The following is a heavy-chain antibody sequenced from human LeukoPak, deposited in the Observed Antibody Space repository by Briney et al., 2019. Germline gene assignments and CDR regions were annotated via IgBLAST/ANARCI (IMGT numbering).Heavy chain of an antibody. CDR1: GFIFTGSA. J-gene: IGHJ6*02. CDR2: IRSKPTNYAT. CDR3: TRHLNAHDWSDYYGMDV. V-gene: IGHV3-73*01. D-gene: IGHD3-3*01. Sequence: GGSLRLSCAAPGFIFTGSAMHWVRQAPGKGLEWVGRIRSKPTNYATTYGASVKGRFIISRDDSKHKVYLQMNSLKTEDTAVYYCTRHLNAHDWSDYYGMDVWGLGTTVTVSS.